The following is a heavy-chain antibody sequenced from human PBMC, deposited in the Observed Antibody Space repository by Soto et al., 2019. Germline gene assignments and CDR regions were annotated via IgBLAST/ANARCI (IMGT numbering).Heavy chain of an antibody. CDR1: GGTFSSYA. CDR3: ARGGGEEYCSSTSCYEINWFDP. Sequence: AASVKVSCKASGGTFSSYAISWVRQAPGQGLEWMGGIIPIFGTANYAQKFQGRVTITADESTSTAYMELSSLRSEDTAVYYCARGGGEEYCSSTSCYEINWFDPWGQGTLVTVSS. V-gene: IGHV1-69*13. CDR2: IIPIFGTA. D-gene: IGHD2-2*01. J-gene: IGHJ5*02.